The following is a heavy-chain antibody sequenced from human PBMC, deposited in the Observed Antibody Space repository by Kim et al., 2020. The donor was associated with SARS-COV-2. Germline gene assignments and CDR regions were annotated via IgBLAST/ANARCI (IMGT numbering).Heavy chain of an antibody. D-gene: IGHD3-9*01. Sequence: GGSLRLSCAASGFTFSSYWMHWVRQAPGKGLVWVSRINSDGSSTSYADSVKGRFTISRDNAKNTLYLQMNSLRAEDTAVYYCARDDFDWSYYYYGMDVWVQGTTVTVSS. CDR1: GFTFSSYW. CDR3: ARDDFDWSYYYYGMDV. CDR2: INSDGSST. V-gene: IGHV3-74*01. J-gene: IGHJ6*02.